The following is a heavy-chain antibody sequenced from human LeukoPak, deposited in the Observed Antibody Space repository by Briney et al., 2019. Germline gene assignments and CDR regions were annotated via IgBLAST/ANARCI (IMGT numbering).Heavy chain of an antibody. J-gene: IGHJ5*02. Sequence: SETLSLTCTVSGGSISSYYWSWIRQPPGKGLEWIGYICYSGSTNYNPSLKSRVTISVDTSKNQFSLKLSSVTAADTAVYYCARDYYGRFDPWGQGTLVTVSS. V-gene: IGHV4-59*01. CDR3: ARDYYGRFDP. CDR2: ICYSGST. D-gene: IGHD3-10*01. CDR1: GGSISSYY.